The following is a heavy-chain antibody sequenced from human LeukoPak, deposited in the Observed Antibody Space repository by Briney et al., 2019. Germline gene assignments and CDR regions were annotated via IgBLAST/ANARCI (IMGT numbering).Heavy chain of an antibody. CDR1: GFTVSNNY. CDR3: AKDLVRYYDSSGYYAD. CDR2: IYSGGST. V-gene: IGHV3-66*01. D-gene: IGHD3-22*01. J-gene: IGHJ4*02. Sequence: GGSLRLSCAASGFTVSNNYMSWVRQAPGKGLGWVSVIYSGGSTYYADSVKGRFTISRDNSKNALYLQMNSLRAEDTAVYYCAKDLVRYYDSSGYYADWGQGTLVTVSS.